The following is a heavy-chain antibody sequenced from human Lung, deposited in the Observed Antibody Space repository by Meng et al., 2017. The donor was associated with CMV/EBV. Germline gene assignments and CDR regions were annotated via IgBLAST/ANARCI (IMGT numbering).Heavy chain of an antibody. CDR2: INWNGGST. D-gene: IGHD3-3*01. CDR3: ARDLLRYDFWSGYLNHYYYYYGMDV. CDR1: GFTFDDYG. J-gene: IGHJ6*02. V-gene: IGHV3-20*04. Sequence: ESLKISCAASGFTFDDYGMSWVRQAPGKGLEWVSGINWNGGSTGYADSVKGRFTISRDNAKNSLYLQMNSLRAEDTALYYCARDLLRYDFWSGYLNHYYYYYGMDVWGQGTXVTVSS.